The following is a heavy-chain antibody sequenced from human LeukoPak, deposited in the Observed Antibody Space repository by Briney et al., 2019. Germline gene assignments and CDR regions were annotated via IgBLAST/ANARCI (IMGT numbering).Heavy chain of an antibody. CDR3: AKDTVVGRLRSDT. CDR1: GFSFSTYG. CDR2: VRYDGGSE. D-gene: IGHD4-23*01. V-gene: IGHV3-30*02. Sequence: GGSLRLSCVASGFSFSTYGMHWVRQPPGKGLEWVAFVRYDGGSEYYGDSVKGRFTISRDNSKNTLYLQMNNLRDEDTSLYYCAKDTVVGRLRSDTWGQGTLVTVSS. J-gene: IGHJ5*02.